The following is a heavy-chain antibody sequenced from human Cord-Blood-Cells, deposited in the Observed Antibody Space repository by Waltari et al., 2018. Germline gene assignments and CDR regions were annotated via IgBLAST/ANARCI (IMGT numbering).Heavy chain of an antibody. Sequence: QLQLQESGPGLVKPSETLSLTCTVSGGSISSSSYYWGWIRQPPGKGLEWSGSIYYSGSTYYNPSLKSRVTISVDTSKNQFSLKLSSVTAADTAVYYCARRDSSSWYYYYYGMDVWGQGTTVTVSS. CDR3: ARRDSSSWYYYYYGMDV. V-gene: IGHV4-39*01. J-gene: IGHJ6*02. D-gene: IGHD6-13*01. CDR1: GGSISSSSYY. CDR2: IYYSGST.